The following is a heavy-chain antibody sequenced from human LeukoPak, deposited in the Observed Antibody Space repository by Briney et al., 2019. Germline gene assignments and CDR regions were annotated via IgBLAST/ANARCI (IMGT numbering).Heavy chain of an antibody. V-gene: IGHV3-72*01. CDR2: IKNKANNYAT. CDR1: GYPFCAYF. Sequence: GESLRLSCAVSGYPFCAYFMDWVRKTPGKGREWFVRIKNKANNYATEYAASLRGRFTISGDDSKSSLFLEMNSLMTDDTAIYYCARVRGGHWYAFDVWGQGTLVIVSS. CDR3: ARVRGGHWYAFDV. J-gene: IGHJ3*01. D-gene: IGHD3-10*01.